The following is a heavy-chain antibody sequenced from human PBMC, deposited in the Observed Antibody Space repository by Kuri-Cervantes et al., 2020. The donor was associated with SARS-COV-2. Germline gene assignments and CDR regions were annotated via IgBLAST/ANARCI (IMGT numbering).Heavy chain of an antibody. CDR3: ARGGEPPYWYFDL. D-gene: IGHD1-14*01. CDR1: GFTFSSYA. Sequence: GGSLRLSCAASGFTFSSYAMHWVRQAPGKGLEWVAVISYDGSNKYYADSVKGRFTISRDNSKNTLYLQMNSLRAEDTAVYYCARGGEPPYWYFDLWGRSTLVTVSS. V-gene: IGHV3-30-3*01. J-gene: IGHJ2*01. CDR2: ISYDGSNK.